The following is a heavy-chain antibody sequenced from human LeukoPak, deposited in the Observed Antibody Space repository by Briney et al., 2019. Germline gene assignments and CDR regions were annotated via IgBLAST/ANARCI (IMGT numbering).Heavy chain of an antibody. CDR1: GFTFISYA. J-gene: IGHJ6*03. CDR3: AKDEVVPGYYYTDV. D-gene: IGHD2-2*01. CDR2: ISFHGTDS. V-gene: IGHV3-30*14. Sequence: PGGSLRLSCAASGFTFISYAIHWVRQAPGKGLERVAVISFHGTDSFYADSVKGRFTISRDNSKNTLYLQMNSLNAEDTAVYYCAKDEVVPGYYYTDVWGRGTTVTISS.